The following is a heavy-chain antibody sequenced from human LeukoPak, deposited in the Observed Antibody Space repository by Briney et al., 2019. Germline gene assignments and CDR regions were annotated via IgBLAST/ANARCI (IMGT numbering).Heavy chain of an antibody. CDR2: INPNSGGT. Sequence: ASVKVSCKASGYTFSGYYIHWVRQAPGQGLEWMGWINPNSGGTNYAQKFQGRVTMTRDTSISTAYMELSRLRSDDTAVYYCARFGGVPAARYNWFDPWGQGTLVTVSS. D-gene: IGHD2-2*01. J-gene: IGHJ5*02. V-gene: IGHV1-2*02. CDR1: GYTFSGYY. CDR3: ARFGGVPAARYNWFDP.